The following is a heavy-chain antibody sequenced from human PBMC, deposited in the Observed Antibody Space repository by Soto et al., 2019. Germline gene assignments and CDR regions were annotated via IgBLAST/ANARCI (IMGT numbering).Heavy chain of an antibody. Sequence: GGSLRLSCTASGFTFSSHAMTWVRQAPGKGLEWVPGLSDSGISIYYADSVKGRFTISRANSKNTLYLQIHTLRAEDTAVYYCAKVSSSWYAGFFDLWGQGTLVTVSS. J-gene: IGHJ4*02. D-gene: IGHD6-13*01. CDR1: GFTFSSHA. CDR3: AKVSSSWYAGFFDL. V-gene: IGHV3-23*01. CDR2: LSDSGISI.